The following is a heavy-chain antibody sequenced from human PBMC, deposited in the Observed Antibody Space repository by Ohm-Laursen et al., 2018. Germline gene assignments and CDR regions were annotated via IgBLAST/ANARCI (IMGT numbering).Heavy chain of an antibody. Sequence: TQTLTLTCTFSGFSLSTGGLGVGWIRQPPGKAPEWLAVIYWNDNKRYSPSLKSRLTITKDTSKNQVVLTVTNLDPADTATYYCAHLSILTYYFDYWGQGTLVTVSS. CDR1: GFSLSTGGLG. J-gene: IGHJ4*02. CDR2: IYWNDNK. CDR3: AHLSILTYYFDY. D-gene: IGHD3-9*01. V-gene: IGHV2-5*01.